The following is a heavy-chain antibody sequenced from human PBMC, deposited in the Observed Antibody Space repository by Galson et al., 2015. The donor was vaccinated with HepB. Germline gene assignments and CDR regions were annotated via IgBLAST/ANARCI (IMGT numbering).Heavy chain of an antibody. Sequence: SVKVSCKASGYTFTSYAMHWVRQAPGQRLEWMGWINAGNGNTKYSQKFQERVTITRDMSTSTAYMELSGLRSEDTAVYYCAADKEYQLLLGYYYYGMDVWGQGTTVTVSS. D-gene: IGHD2-2*01. CDR2: INAGNGNT. CDR1: GYTFTSYA. CDR3: AADKEYQLLLGYYYYGMDV. V-gene: IGHV1-3*01. J-gene: IGHJ6*02.